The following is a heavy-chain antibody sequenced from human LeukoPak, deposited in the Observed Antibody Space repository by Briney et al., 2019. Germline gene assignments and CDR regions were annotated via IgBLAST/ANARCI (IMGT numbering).Heavy chain of an antibody. CDR1: GGSISSGDYY. CDR3: ARQYSSSWYYFDY. V-gene: IGHV4-30-4*08. J-gene: IGHJ4*02. Sequence: SETLSLTCTVSGGSISSGDYYWSWIRQPPGKGLEWIGYIYYSGTTYYNPSLRGRVTISVDTSKTHFSLRLSSVTAADTAVYYCARQYSSSWYYFDYWGQGTLVTVSS. D-gene: IGHD6-13*01. CDR2: IYYSGTT.